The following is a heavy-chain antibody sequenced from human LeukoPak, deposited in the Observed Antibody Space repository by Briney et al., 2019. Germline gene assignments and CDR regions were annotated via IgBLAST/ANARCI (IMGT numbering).Heavy chain of an antibody. V-gene: IGHV3-48*03. CDR2: IDSSASTT. CDR1: GFTVSSNY. Sequence: QPGGSLRLSCAASGFTVSSNYMSWVRQVPGKGLEWVSYIDSSASTTYYAGSVQGRFTISRDNAKNSLYLQMRSPRVEDTAFYYCASAHGGSGYDRPFDYWGQGTLVTVSS. CDR3: ASAHGGSGYDRPFDY. J-gene: IGHJ4*02. D-gene: IGHD5-12*01.